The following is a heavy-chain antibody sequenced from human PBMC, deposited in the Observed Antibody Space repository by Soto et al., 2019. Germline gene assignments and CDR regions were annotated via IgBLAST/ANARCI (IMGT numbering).Heavy chain of an antibody. CDR1: GGSISGYY. J-gene: IGHJ4*02. CDR3: ARTHFDF. Sequence: SETLSLTCAVYGGSISGYYWSWIRQPPGKGLEWIGEINHSGSTNYNPSLKSRVTISVDTSKNQFSLKLSSVTAADTAVYYCARTHFDFWGQGTLVTVSS. V-gene: IGHV4-34*01. CDR2: INHSGST.